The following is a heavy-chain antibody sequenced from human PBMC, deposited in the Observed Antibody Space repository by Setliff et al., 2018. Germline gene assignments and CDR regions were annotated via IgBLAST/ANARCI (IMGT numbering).Heavy chain of an antibody. CDR2: IKQDGSEI. V-gene: IGHV3-7*01. J-gene: IGHJ6*03. CDR3: AKESGAHYFYHYYMDV. Sequence: SLRLSCAASGLTFSSYWMTWVRQAPGKGLEWLANIKQDGSEIYSVDSVKGRFSISRDNAKNSLYLQMNSLRAEDTAVYFCAKESGAHYFYHYYMDVWGRGTTVTVPS. CDR1: GLTFSSYW. D-gene: IGHD2-15*01.